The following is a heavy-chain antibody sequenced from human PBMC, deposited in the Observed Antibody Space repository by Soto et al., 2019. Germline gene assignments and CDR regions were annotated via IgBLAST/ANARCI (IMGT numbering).Heavy chain of an antibody. D-gene: IGHD4-4*01. CDR1: GFTFSSYA. Sequence: GGSLRLSCAASGFTFSSYAMHWVRQAPGKGLEWVAVISYDGSNKYYADSVKGRFTISRDNSKNTLYLQMNSLRAEDTAVYYCARDLYRDSHSNWPGDYYYYGMDVWGQGTTVTVSS. J-gene: IGHJ6*02. V-gene: IGHV3-30-3*01. CDR3: ARDLYRDSHSNWPGDYYYYGMDV. CDR2: ISYDGSNK.